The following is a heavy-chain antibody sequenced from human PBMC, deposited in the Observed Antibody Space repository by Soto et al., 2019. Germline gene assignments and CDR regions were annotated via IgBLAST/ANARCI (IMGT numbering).Heavy chain of an antibody. CDR3: ASATSIAVAGKEK. CDR1: GDTVTNYG. D-gene: IGHD6-19*01. V-gene: IGHV1-18*01. CDR2: ISFYNGNT. J-gene: IGHJ4*02. Sequence: QVQLVQSGGEVKKPGASVKVSCKASGDTVTNYGISWVRQAPGQGLEWMGWISFYNGNTNYAQKLQGTVTLTTDTSTSTAYMELRSLRSDDTAVYYCASATSIAVAGKEKWGQGTLVTVSS.